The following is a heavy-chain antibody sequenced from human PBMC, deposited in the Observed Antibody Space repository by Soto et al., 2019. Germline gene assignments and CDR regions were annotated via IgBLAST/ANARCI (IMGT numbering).Heavy chain of an antibody. CDR1: GYTYTTRG. Sequence: GASVKVSCKASGYTYTTRGISWVRQAPGQGLEWMGWINSYNGNTKYAQKFQGRLTMTTDTSTSTSYMELRGLRSDDTAVYYCTRDDSPNDYWGQGTLVTVSS. V-gene: IGHV1-18*01. J-gene: IGHJ4*02. D-gene: IGHD3-3*01. CDR3: TRDDSPNDY. CDR2: INSYNGNT.